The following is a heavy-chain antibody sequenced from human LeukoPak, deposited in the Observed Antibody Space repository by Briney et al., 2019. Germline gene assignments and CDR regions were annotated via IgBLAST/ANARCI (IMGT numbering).Heavy chain of an antibody. J-gene: IGHJ6*02. V-gene: IGHV4-30-2*01. CDR2: IYHSGST. Sequence: PSQTLSLTCTVSGGSISSGGYYWSWIRQPPGKGLEWIGYIYHSGSTYYNPSLKSRVTISVDRSKNQFSLKLSSVTAADTAVYYCARAPSGYDWGYYYYYGMDVWGQGTTVTVSS. CDR1: GGSISSGGYY. CDR3: ARAPSGYDWGYYYYYGMDV. D-gene: IGHD5-12*01.